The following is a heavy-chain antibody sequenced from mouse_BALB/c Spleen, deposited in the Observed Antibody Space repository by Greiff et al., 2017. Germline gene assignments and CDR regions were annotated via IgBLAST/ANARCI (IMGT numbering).Heavy chain of an antibody. V-gene: IGHV1S137*01. CDR3: ARSGTPGNYAMDY. CDR1: GYTFTDYA. J-gene: IGHJ4*01. D-gene: IGHD2-14*01. Sequence: VKLQESGAELVRPGVSVKISCKGSGYTFTDYAMHWVKQSHAKSLEWIGVISTYYGDASYNQKFKGKATMTVDKSSSTAYMELARLTSEDSAIYYCARSGTPGNYAMDYWGQGTSVTVSS. CDR2: ISTYYGDA.